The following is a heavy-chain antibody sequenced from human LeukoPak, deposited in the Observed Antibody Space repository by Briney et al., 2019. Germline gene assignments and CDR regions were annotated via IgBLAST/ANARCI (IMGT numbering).Heavy chain of an antibody. Sequence: SVKVSCKASGGTFSSYAISWVRQAPGQGLEWMGGIIPIFGTANYAQKFQGRVTITTDESTSTAYMELSSRRSEDTAVYYCARPRNRGVTTYFDYWGQGTLVTVSS. J-gene: IGHJ4*02. CDR3: ARPRNRGVTTYFDY. CDR2: IIPIFGTA. V-gene: IGHV1-69*05. D-gene: IGHD4-17*01. CDR1: GGTFSSYA.